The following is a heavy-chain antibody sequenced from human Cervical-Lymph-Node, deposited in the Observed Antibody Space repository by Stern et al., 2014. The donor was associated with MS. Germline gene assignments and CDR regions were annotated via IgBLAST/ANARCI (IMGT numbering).Heavy chain of an antibody. V-gene: IGHV3-9*01. CDR2: ISWSSVTL. D-gene: IGHD3-10*01. CDR3: TKGIRGVIISNGMDL. J-gene: IGHJ6*02. CDR1: GFKFVDYA. Sequence: QLVESGGTLVQPGGSLRLSCAASGFKFVDYAMHWVRQAPGKGLEWVSGISWSSVTLDYADSVKGRFTISRDNAKNSLSLQMNNLRTEDTALYYCTKGIRGVIISNGMDLWGQGTTVTVAS.